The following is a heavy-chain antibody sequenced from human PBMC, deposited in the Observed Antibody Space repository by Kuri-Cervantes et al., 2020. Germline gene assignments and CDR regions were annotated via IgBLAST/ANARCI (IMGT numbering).Heavy chain of an antibody. V-gene: IGHV3-30*18. CDR2: ISYDGSKT. J-gene: IGHJ6*02. CDR3: AKDVGSDYGGSYYGMDV. Sequence: GGSLRLSCAASGLTLSNYGMHWVRQAPGKGLEWVATISYDGSKTYYGNSVKGRFTISRDNAKNSLYLQMNSLRAEDTALYYCAKDVGSDYGGSYYGMDVWGQGTTVTVSS. CDR1: GLTLSNYG. D-gene: IGHD4-23*01.